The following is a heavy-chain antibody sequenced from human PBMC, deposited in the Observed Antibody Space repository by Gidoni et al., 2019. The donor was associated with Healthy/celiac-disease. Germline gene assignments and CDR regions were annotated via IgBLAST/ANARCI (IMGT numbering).Heavy chain of an antibody. V-gene: IGHV4-59*01. CDR1: GGSISSYY. CDR2: IYYSGST. Sequence: QVQLQESGPGLVKPSETLSLTSSVSGGSISSYYWSWIRQPPGKGLEWIGYIYYSGSTNYNPSLKSRVTISVDTSKNQFSLKLSSVTAADTAVYYCARVGPNYYFDYWGQGTLVTVSS. D-gene: IGHD7-27*01. J-gene: IGHJ4*02. CDR3: ARVGPNYYFDY.